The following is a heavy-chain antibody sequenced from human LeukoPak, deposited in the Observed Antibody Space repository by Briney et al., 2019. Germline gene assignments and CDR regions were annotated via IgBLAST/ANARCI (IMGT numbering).Heavy chain of an antibody. Sequence: GGSLRLSCAASGFTFSTYSMNWVRQAPGKGLEWVSSISYSSRYIDCADSVKGRFTISRDNAKNSLYLQMNSLRADDTAVYYCARDVYFRMTTMTLYYFDYWGQGTLVTVSS. CDR3: ARDVYFRMTTMTLYYFDY. D-gene: IGHD4-17*01. J-gene: IGHJ4*02. V-gene: IGHV3-21*01. CDR1: GFTFSTYS. CDR2: ISYSSRYI.